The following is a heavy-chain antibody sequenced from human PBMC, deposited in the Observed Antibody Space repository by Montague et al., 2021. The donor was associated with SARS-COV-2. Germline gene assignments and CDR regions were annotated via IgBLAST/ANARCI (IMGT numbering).Heavy chain of an antibody. CDR1: GFTVSSTY. Sequence: YLRLSCAASGFTVSSTYMNWVRQVPGKGLEWVSSISSSSVTYSADSLKGRFTISRDSSKNTVYLQMNSLRAEDTAVYFCARESSQFFGSGPLDYWSQGSLVTVSS. CDR2: ISSSSVT. J-gene: IGHJ4*02. V-gene: IGHV3-66*01. CDR3: ARESSQFFGSGPLDY. D-gene: IGHD3-10*01.